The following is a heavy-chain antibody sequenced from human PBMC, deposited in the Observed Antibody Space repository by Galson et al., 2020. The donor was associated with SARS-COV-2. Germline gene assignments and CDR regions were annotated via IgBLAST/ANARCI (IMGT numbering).Heavy chain of an antibody. J-gene: IGHJ5*02. CDR1: GGSFSGYY. D-gene: IGHD3-16*01. CDR2: INHSGST. CDR3: ARLGGRWLQA. Sequence: SETLSLTCAVYGGSFSGYYWSWIRQPPGKGLEWIGEINHSGSTNYNPSLKSRVTISVDTSKNQFSLKLSSVTAADTAVYYCARLGGRWLQAWGQGTLVTVSS. V-gene: IGHV4-34*01.